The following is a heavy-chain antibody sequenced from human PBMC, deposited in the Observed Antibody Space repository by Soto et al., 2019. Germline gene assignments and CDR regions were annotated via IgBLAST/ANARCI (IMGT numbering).Heavy chain of an antibody. V-gene: IGHV3-21*01. J-gene: IGHJ6*02. CDR1: GFTFSSYS. Sequence: EVQLVESGGGLVKPGGSLRLSCAASGFTFSSYSMNWVRQAPGKGLEWVSSISSSSSYIYYADSVKGRFTISRDNAKNSLYLQMNSLRAEDTAVYCCARDHGLQPEHQNIVVVPAALYYYYYYGMDVWGQGTTVTVSS. CDR3: ARDHGLQPEHQNIVVVPAALYYYYYYGMDV. CDR2: ISSSSSYI. D-gene: IGHD2-2*01.